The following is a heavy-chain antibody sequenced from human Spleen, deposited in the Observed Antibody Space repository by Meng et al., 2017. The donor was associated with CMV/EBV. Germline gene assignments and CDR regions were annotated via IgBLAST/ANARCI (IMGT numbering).Heavy chain of an antibody. V-gene: IGHV4-34*01. CDR3: ARHIAARPDC. CDR1: GGSVNTYY. J-gene: IGHJ4*02. Sequence: GSLRLSCAVHGGSVNTYYWTLVRQPPGKGLEWIGQIDQSGSTIYNPSLMGRITISMNKAKNQFSLNLTSVTAADTAVYYCARHIAARPDCWGQGTLVTVSS. CDR2: IDQSGST. D-gene: IGHD6-6*01.